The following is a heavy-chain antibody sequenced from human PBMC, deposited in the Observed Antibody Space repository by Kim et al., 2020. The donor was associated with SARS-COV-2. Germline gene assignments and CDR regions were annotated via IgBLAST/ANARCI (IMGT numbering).Heavy chain of an antibody. Sequence: GGSLRLSCAASGFTFSSYGMHWVRQAPGKGLEWVAVISYDGSNKYYADSVKGRFTISRDNSKNTLYLQMNSLRAEDTAVYYCAKDVSPYDYGDYWGLGLDYWGQGTLVTVSS. V-gene: IGHV3-30*18. D-gene: IGHD4-17*01. CDR2: ISYDGSNK. CDR1: GFTFSSYG. J-gene: IGHJ4*02. CDR3: AKDVSPYDYGDYWGLGLDY.